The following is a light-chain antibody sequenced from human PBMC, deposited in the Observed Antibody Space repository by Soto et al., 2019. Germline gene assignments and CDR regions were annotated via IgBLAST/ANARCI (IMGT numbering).Light chain of an antibody. J-gene: IGKJ5*01. CDR2: EAS. V-gene: IGKV1-33*01. CDR1: QCIRND. Sequence: IQMTQSPSSLSASVGDRVTITCRASQCIRNDLGLYQQKPGKAPRLLIYEASNLETGCTSRFSGSGSGTDSTFTISTLQPEDIATYYCQQYEGIPITFGQGTRL. CDR3: QQYEGIPIT.